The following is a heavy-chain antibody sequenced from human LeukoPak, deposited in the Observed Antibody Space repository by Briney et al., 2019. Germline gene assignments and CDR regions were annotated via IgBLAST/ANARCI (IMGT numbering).Heavy chain of an antibody. CDR2: IYHTGSA. V-gene: IGHV4-38-2*01. CDR3: ARYCTSTTCILRGFDY. Sequence: SETLSLTCSVSGYSFTSGHYWGWIRPPPGEGLEWIANIYHTGSAHYNPSLKSRVTISVDTSKNQFSLKLSSVTAADTAVYYCARYCTSTTCILRGFDYWGQGTLVTVSS. CDR1: GYSFTSGHY. D-gene: IGHD2-2*01. J-gene: IGHJ4*02.